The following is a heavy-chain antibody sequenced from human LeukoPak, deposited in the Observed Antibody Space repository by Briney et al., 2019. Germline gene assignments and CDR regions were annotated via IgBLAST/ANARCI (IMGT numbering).Heavy chain of an antibody. CDR3: ARESITMVRGVTPYYYYYGMDV. Sequence: PGGSLRPSCAASGFTFSSYEMNWVRQAPGKGLEWVSYISSSGSTIYYADPVKGRFTISRDNAKNSLYLQMNSLRAEDTAVYYCARESITMVRGVTPYYYYYGMDVWGKGTTVTVSS. CDR1: GFTFSSYE. D-gene: IGHD3-10*01. V-gene: IGHV3-48*03. CDR2: ISSSGSTI. J-gene: IGHJ6*04.